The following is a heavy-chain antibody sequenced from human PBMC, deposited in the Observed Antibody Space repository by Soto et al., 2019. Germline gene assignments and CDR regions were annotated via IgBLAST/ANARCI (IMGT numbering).Heavy chain of an antibody. CDR1: GFTVTNQY. Sequence: EVQLVESGGGLIQPGGSLRLSCAASGFTVTNQYMTWVRQAPGKGLEWVSVIYSGGATSYADSVKGRFTIARDNSKDRLYLQMNTLRAGDTAVYYCARVDYGDYGCYFELWGRGTLVPVSS. J-gene: IGHJ2*01. CDR2: IYSGGAT. V-gene: IGHV3-53*01. CDR3: ARVDYGDYGCYFEL. D-gene: IGHD4-17*01.